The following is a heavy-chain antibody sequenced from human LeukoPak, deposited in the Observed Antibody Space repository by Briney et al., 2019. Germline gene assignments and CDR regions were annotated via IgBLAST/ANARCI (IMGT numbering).Heavy chain of an antibody. CDR1: GGSISSSSYY. J-gene: IGHJ4*02. D-gene: IGHD3-16*01. CDR3: ARGRYGWLPFDY. Sequence: PSETLSLTCTVSGGSISSSSYYWSWIRQPPGKGLEWIGYIYYSGSTNYNPSLKSRVTISVDTSKNQFTLKLSSVTAADTAVYYCARGRYGWLPFDYWGQGTLVTVSS. CDR2: IYYSGST. V-gene: IGHV4-61*01.